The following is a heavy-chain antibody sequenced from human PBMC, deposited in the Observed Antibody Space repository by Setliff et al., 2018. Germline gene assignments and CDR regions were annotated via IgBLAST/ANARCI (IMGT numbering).Heavy chain of an antibody. D-gene: IGHD2-2*01. CDR1: SSGGYY. V-gene: IGHV3-49*03. J-gene: IGHJ4*02. CDR3: TTPLIVVVPAATLRGYSGYEITDY. CDR2: IRSKAYGGTT. Sequence: SSGGYYWGWIRQAPGKGLEWVGFIRSKAYGGTTEYAASVKGRFTISRDDSKNTLYLQMNSLKTEDTAVYYCTTPLIVVVPAATLRGYSGYEITDYWGQGTLVTVSS.